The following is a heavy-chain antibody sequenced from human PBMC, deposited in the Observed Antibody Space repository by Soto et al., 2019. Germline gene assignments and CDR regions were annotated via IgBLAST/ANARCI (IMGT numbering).Heavy chain of an antibody. CDR2: IWYDGSNK. CDR3: ARDWWSSGYYEDFDY. Sequence: GGSLRLSCAASGFTFSSYGMHWVRQAPGKGLEWVAVIWYDGSNKYYADSVKGRFTISRDNSKNTLYLQMNSLRAEDTAVYYCARDWWSSGYYEDFDYWGQGTLVTVSS. CDR1: GFTFSSYG. D-gene: IGHD3-22*01. J-gene: IGHJ4*02. V-gene: IGHV3-33*01.